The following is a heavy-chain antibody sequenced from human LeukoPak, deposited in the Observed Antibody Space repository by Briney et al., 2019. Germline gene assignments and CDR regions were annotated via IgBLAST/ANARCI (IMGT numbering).Heavy chain of an antibody. D-gene: IGHD3-10*01. Sequence: GGSLRLSCAASGFTFSDYYITWIRQAPGKGLEWVSYISTSGSIIYYADSVKGRLTISRDNAKNSLYLQMNSLRAEDTAVYYCATPPGDYYGSGSYYTSNLNYYYYYMDVWGKGTTVTVSS. CDR2: ISTSGSII. CDR1: GFTFSDYY. V-gene: IGHV3-11*04. CDR3: ATPPGDYYGSGSYYTSNLNYYYYYMDV. J-gene: IGHJ6*03.